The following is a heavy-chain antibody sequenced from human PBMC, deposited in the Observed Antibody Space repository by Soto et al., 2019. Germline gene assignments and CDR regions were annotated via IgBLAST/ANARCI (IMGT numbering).Heavy chain of an antibody. CDR3: ARTAYYYDRPSWFDP. D-gene: IGHD3-22*01. CDR1: GFSLSNARMG. V-gene: IGHV2-26*01. J-gene: IGHJ5*02. Sequence: QVTLKESGPVLVKPTETLTLTCTVSGFSLSNARMGVSWIRQPPGKALEWLAHIFSNDEKSYSTSLKSRLTLSKDTSKSQVVLTMTNMDPVDTATYYCARTAYYYDRPSWFDPWGQGTLVTVSS. CDR2: IFSNDEK.